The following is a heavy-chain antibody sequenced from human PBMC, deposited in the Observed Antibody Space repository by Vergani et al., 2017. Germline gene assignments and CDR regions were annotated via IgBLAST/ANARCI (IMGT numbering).Heavy chain of an antibody. Sequence: DVHLAESGGGFFQPGGSLRLSCAASGFTFIMHAMSWVRQAPGKGLEWVSTLSASDRRTHYADSVKGRFTISRDNSKNTLFLHMNSLRPEDTAVYYCAKVGRSEVAGTFGAFDIWGQGTMVTVSS. CDR3: AKVGRSEVAGTFGAFDI. CDR1: GFTFIMHA. V-gene: IGHV3-23*04. D-gene: IGHD6-19*01. CDR2: LSASDRRT. J-gene: IGHJ3*02.